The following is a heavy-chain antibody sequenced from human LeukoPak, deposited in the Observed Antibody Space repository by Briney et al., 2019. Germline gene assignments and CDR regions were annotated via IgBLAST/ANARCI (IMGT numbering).Heavy chain of an antibody. V-gene: IGHV3-48*03. J-gene: IGHJ1*01. CDR1: GFTFTTYN. CDR3: ARGRFGSC. D-gene: IGHD6-13*01. CDR2: ISSSGNSI. Sequence: GGSLRLSCAASGFTFTTYNMNWVRQAPGKGLEWVSYISSSGNSIYYADSVKGRFTISRDNAKNSLYLQMNSLRAEDMAVYYCARGRFGSCWGQGTPVTVSS.